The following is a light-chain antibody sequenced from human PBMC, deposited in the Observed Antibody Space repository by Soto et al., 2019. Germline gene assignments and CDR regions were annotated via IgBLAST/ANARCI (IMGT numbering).Light chain of an antibody. CDR2: DAS. J-gene: IGKJ3*01. Sequence: EIVLTQSPATLSLYPGERATLSCRASQSVSSYLAWYQQKPGQAPRLLIYDASNRATGIPARFSGSGSGTDFTLTISSLEPEDFAVYYCQQRSNWPPATFTFGPGTKVDIK. CDR1: QSVSSY. V-gene: IGKV3-11*01. CDR3: QQRSNWPPATFT.